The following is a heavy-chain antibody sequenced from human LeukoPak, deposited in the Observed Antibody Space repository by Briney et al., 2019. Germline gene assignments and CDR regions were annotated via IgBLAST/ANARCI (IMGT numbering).Heavy chain of an antibody. CDR1: GFSFSDYD. CDR2: ISGRSSHV. D-gene: IGHD3-16*01. J-gene: IGHJ1*01. CDR3: GRAFPPLRTSSAGDL. Sequence: GGSLRLSCSASGFSFSDYDMNWVRQAPGKGLEWVSAISGRSSHVYYGESVKGRFTISRDNAKNSLYLQLDSLGVEDTAVYYCGRAFPPLRTSSAGDLWGQGTLVSVSS. V-gene: IGHV3-21*01.